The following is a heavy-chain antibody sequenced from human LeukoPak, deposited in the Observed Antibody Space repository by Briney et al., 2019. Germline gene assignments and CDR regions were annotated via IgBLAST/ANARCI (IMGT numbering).Heavy chain of an antibody. Sequence: PGGSLRLSCAASGFTFSAYWINWVRQAPGKGLEWVANMNFDGSEKYYVDSVKGRFTISRDNAKNSLFLQMNSLRVEDTAVYYCARETDDSSSGFYDHWGQGTLVTVSS. J-gene: IGHJ4*02. CDR2: MNFDGSEK. CDR1: GFTFSAYW. V-gene: IGHV3-7*01. CDR3: ARETDDSSSGFYDH. D-gene: IGHD3-3*01.